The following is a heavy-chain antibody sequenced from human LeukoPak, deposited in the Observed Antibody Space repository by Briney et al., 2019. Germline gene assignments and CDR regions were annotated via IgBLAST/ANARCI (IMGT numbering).Heavy chain of an antibody. CDR2: ISTYNGNT. CDR3: ARDWSPLGYYYYFMDV. CDR1: VYTFTSYG. D-gene: IGHD3-3*01. V-gene: IGHV1-18*01. J-gene: IGHJ6*03. Sequence: GASVKVSCKASVYTFTSYGISWVRQAPGQGLEWMGWISTYNGNTNYVQKIQGRVTMTTDTSTSTAYMELRSLRSDDTAVYYCARDWSPLGYYYYFMDVWGKGTTVTVSS.